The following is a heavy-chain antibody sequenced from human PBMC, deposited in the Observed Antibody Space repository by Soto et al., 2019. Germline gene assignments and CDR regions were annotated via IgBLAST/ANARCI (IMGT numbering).Heavy chain of an antibody. J-gene: IGHJ6*03. V-gene: IGHV4-59*01. CDR2: IYYSGST. Sequence: SETPSLTCTVSGGSISSYYWSWIRQPPGKGLEWIGYIYYSGSTNYNPSLKSRVTISVDTSKNQFSLKLSSVTAADTAVYYCARSGKRSSPHYYYYMDVWGKGTTVTVSS. CDR1: GGSISSYY. CDR3: ARSGKRSSPHYYYYMDV. D-gene: IGHD6-6*01.